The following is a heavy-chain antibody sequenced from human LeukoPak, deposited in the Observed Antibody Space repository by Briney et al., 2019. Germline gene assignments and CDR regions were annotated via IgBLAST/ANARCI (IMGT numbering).Heavy chain of an antibody. D-gene: IGHD3-10*01. CDR2: ISGSGGST. V-gene: IGHV3-23*01. Sequence: GGSLRLSCAASGFTFSSYAMNWVRQAPGKGLEWVSGISGSGGSTYYADSVKGRFIISRDNSKNTLYLQMTSLRAEDTAVYYCAKDFESGDYFDYWGQGTLVTVSS. CDR3: AKDFESGDYFDY. CDR1: GFTFSSYA. J-gene: IGHJ4*02.